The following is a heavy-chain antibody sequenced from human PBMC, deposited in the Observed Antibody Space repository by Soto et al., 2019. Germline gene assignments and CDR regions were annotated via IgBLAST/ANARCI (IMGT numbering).Heavy chain of an antibody. CDR3: ASDLVGASDSYGLDV. V-gene: IGHV3-33*01. CDR1: GFTFSNYG. Sequence: PRGSLRLSCAESGFTFSNYGMHWVRQAPGKGLEWVAIIWHDGNNKYYADSVRGRFIISRDNSKNRLYLQMNSLRAEDTAVYYCASDLVGASDSYGLDVWGQGTPVAVSS. D-gene: IGHD1-26*01. J-gene: IGHJ6*02. CDR2: IWHDGNNK.